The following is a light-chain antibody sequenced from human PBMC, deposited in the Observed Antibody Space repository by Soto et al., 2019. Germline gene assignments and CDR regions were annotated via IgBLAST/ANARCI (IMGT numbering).Light chain of an antibody. V-gene: IGKV3-15*01. CDR2: DAS. CDR3: QQYGSSPWT. J-gene: IGKJ1*01. CDR1: QSISSN. Sequence: EIVMTQSPATLSVSPGEGATLSCRASQSISSNLAWYEQKPGRAPRLLIYDASTRATGIPARFSGRGSGTEFTLTISSLQSEDFALYYCQQYGSSPWTFGQGTKVDIK.